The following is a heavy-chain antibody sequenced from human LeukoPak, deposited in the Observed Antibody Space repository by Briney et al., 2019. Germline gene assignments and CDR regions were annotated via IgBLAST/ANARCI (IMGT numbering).Heavy chain of an antibody. J-gene: IGHJ6*03. D-gene: IGHD2-15*01. CDR1: GVTFNTYG. CDR3: AKDRCSGGSCDPPYYYFMDV. V-gene: IGHV3-30*02. Sequence: PGGSLRLSCAASGVTFNTYGIHWLRQTPGEGLEWVAFIRYDGSNKHYADSVKGRFTNSRDNSKNTLYLQMNSLRVEDTAVYYCAKDRCSGGSCDPPYYYFMDVWGKGTTVTVSS. CDR2: IRYDGSNK.